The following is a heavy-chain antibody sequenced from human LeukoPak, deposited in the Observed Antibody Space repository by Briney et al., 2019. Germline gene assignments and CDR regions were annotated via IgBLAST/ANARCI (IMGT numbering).Heavy chain of an antibody. V-gene: IGHV3-30-3*02. CDR2: ISYDGKNK. CDR1: GFTFSTFH. D-gene: IGHD3-10*01. Sequence: GGSLRLSCAASGFTFSTFHIHWVRQAPGKGLEWVAVISYDGKNKYFADSVKGRFTISRDNSQNTLYLQMNTLRAEDTAVYYCANDYRSGSFHDFWGQGTLVTVSS. CDR3: ANDYRSGSFHDF. J-gene: IGHJ4*02.